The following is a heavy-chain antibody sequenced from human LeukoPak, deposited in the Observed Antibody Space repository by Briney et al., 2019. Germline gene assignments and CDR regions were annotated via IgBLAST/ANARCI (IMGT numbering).Heavy chain of an antibody. V-gene: IGHV3-30-3*01. J-gene: IGHJ5*02. CDR2: ISYDGSNK. CDR3: VRALGDA. Sequence: GGSLRLSCAASGFTFSDYAMHWVRQAPGKGLEWVAVISYDGSNKFYADSVKGRFTISRDNAKNTLYLQMNSLRAEDTAVYYCVRALGDAWGQGTLVTVSS. CDR1: GFTFSDYA. D-gene: IGHD7-27*01.